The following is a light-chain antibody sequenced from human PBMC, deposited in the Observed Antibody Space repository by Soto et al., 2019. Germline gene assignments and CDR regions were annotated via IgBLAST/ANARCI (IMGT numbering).Light chain of an antibody. CDR1: SNDIGGYKY. V-gene: IGLV2-8*01. J-gene: IGLJ2*01. Sequence: QPVLTQPPSASGSPGQSVTISCTGTSNDIGGYKYVSWYQQHPGKAPKLMIYEVNKRPSGVPDRFSGSKSGNTASLTVSGLQAEDEADYYCSSYAGSNKLIFGGGTKLTVL. CDR2: EVN. CDR3: SSYAGSNKLI.